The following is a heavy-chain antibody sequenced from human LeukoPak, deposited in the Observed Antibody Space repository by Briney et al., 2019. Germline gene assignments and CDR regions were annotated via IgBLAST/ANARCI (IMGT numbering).Heavy chain of an antibody. CDR2: ISISGST. J-gene: IGHJ3*02. CDR1: GGSISGYY. Sequence: SSETLSLTCTVSGGSISGYYWSWIRQPAGKGLEWIGRISISGSTNYNPSLKSRVTMSIDTSKNQFSLKLSSVTAADTAVYYCARDVYSGWLPGAFDIWGQGTMVTVSS. V-gene: IGHV4-4*07. CDR3: ARDVYSGWLPGAFDI. D-gene: IGHD6-19*01.